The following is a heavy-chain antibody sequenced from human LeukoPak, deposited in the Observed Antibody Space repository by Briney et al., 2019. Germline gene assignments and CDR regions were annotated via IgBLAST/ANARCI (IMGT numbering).Heavy chain of an antibody. D-gene: IGHD5-12*01. CDR3: ACGYSAYPAGY. CDR1: GFSFRTRW. Sequence: PGGSLRLSCATSGFSFRTRWMSWVRQAPGRGLEWVAGINEDGSEAYYPDSVAGRFTVTRDNVKNSVYLQMNSLRAEDTAVYYCACGYSAYPAGYWGQGTLVTVSS. V-gene: IGHV3-7*02. CDR2: INEDGSEA. J-gene: IGHJ4*02.